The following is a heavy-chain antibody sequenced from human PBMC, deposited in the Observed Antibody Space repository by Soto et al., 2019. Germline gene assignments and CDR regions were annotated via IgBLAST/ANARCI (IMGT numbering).Heavy chain of an antibody. CDR1: GGSISSSNW. CDR2: IYHSGST. D-gene: IGHD3-22*01. V-gene: IGHV4-4*02. J-gene: IGHJ4*02. Sequence: PSETLSLTCAVSGGSISSSNWWSWVRQPPGKGLEWIGEIYHSGSTNYNPSLKSRVTISVDKSKNQFSLKLSSVTAADTAVYYCALRDPYYDSSGHFDYWGQGTLVTVSS. CDR3: ALRDPYYDSSGHFDY.